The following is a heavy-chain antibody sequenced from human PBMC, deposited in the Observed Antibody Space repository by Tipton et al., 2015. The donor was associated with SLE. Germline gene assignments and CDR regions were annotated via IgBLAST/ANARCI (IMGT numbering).Heavy chain of an antibody. CDR3: ARSSSGYSVDY. J-gene: IGHJ4*02. D-gene: IGHD3-22*01. CDR1: DDSISGYY. CDR2: IYHSGST. V-gene: IGHV4-4*08. Sequence: TLSLTCTVSDDSISGYYWSWIRHPPGKGLEWIGEIYHSGSTNYNPSLKSRVTISVDTSKNQFSLRLSSVTAADTAVYYCARSSSGYSVDYWGQGSLVTVSS.